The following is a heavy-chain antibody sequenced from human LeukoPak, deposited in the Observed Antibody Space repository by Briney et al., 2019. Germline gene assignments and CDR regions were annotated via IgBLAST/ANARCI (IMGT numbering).Heavy chain of an antibody. Sequence: GGSLRLSCAASGLSFSTFAMSWVRQGPATGLEWVSSIRGNGETFYADSVKGRFTLSSDSSRNTVYFQLNNLRVEDTAVYYCAKQWQQLVRGGFDYWGQGTLVTVSS. CDR3: AKQWQQLVRGGFDY. D-gene: IGHD6-6*01. J-gene: IGHJ4*02. CDR1: GLSFSTFA. CDR2: IRGNGET. V-gene: IGHV3-23*01.